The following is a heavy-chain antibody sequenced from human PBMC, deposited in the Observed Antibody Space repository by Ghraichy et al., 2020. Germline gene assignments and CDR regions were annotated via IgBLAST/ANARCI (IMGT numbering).Heavy chain of an antibody. D-gene: IGHD2-15*01. J-gene: IGHJ4*02. CDR3: ARGPKLEIVVVVAATYFDY. Sequence: SENLSLTCAVYGGSFSGYYWSWIRQPPGKGLEWIGEINHSGSTNYNPSLKSRVTISVDTSKNQFSLKLSSVTAADTAVYYCARGPKLEIVVVVAATYFDYWGQGTLVTVSS. CDR2: INHSGST. V-gene: IGHV4-34*01. CDR1: GGSFSGYY.